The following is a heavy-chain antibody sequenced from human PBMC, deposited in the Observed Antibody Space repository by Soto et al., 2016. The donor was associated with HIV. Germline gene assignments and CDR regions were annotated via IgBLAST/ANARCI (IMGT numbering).Heavy chain of an antibody. CDR3: TTHLYPT. CDR2: IKSNTDGGTT. J-gene: IGHJ5*02. V-gene: IGHV3-15*01. Sequence: EVQLVESGGGLVKPGGSLRLSCAASGFTFSNAWMSWVRQAPGKGLEWVGRIKSNTDGGTTDYAAPVKDRFTISRDDSKNTSYLQMNSLKTEDTAVYYCTTHLYPTWGQGTLVTVSS. CDR1: GFTFSNAW. D-gene: IGHD3-16*01.